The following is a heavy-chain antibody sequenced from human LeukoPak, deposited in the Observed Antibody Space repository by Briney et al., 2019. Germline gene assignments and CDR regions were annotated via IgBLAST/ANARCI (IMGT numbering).Heavy chain of an antibody. J-gene: IGHJ4*02. V-gene: IGHV4-59*08. CDR3: ARQTYSSGWYVGIDY. CDR2: IYYSGST. CDR1: GGSISSYY. Sequence: TSETLSLTCTVSGGSISSYYWSWIRQPPGKGLEWIGYIYYSGSTNYNPSLKSRVTISVDTSKNQFSLELSSVTAADTAVYYCARQTYSSGWYVGIDYWGQGTLVTVSS. D-gene: IGHD6-19*01.